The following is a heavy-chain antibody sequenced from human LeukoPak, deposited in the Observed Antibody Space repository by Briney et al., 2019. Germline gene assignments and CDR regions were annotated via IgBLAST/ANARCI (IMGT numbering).Heavy chain of an antibody. J-gene: IGHJ3*01. CDR2: ISSSSSYI. Sequence: GGSLRLSCAASGFTFSTYSMNWVRQAPGRGLEWVSSISSSSSYIYYADSVKGRCTISRDNAKNSLYLQMNSLRAEDTAVYYCARDHSYCSGGSCYSLAFDFWGQGTMVTVSS. D-gene: IGHD2-15*01. CDR3: ARDHSYCSGGSCYSLAFDF. CDR1: GFTFSTYS. V-gene: IGHV3-21*01.